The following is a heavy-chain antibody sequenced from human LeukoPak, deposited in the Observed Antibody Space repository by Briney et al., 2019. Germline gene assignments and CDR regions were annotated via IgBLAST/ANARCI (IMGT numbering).Heavy chain of an antibody. V-gene: IGHV1-69*04. CDR2: IIPIFGIA. D-gene: IGHD2-15*01. J-gene: IGHJ6*02. Sequence: PGASVKVSCKASGGTFSSYAISWVRQAPGQGLEWMGRIIPIFGIANYAQKFRGRVTITADKSTSTAYMELSSLRSEDTAVYYCARDCSGGSCQDYYYYGMDVWGQGTTVTVSS. CDR1: GGTFSSYA. CDR3: ARDCSGGSCQDYYYYGMDV.